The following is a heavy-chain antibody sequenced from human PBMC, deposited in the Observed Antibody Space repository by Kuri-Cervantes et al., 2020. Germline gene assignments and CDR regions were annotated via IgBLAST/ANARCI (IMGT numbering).Heavy chain of an antibody. J-gene: IGHJ4*02. V-gene: IGHV3-30*03. CDR3: ARVVVGTAADQFDY. CDR1: GFTFSRYG. Sequence: GESLKISCAASGFTFSRYGMHWVRQAPGKGLEWVAVISNDGSSYYYADSVKGRLTISRDNSKNTLYLQMNSLRPDDTAVYYCARVVVGTAADQFDYWGQGTLVTVSS. D-gene: IGHD2-21*01. CDR2: ISNDGSSY.